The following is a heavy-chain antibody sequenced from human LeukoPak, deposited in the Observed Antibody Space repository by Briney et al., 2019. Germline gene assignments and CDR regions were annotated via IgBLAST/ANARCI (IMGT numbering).Heavy chain of an antibody. CDR3: ARGGGYYDSSGYPLLDY. D-gene: IGHD3-22*01. CDR1: GFKFSDYG. J-gene: IGHJ4*02. CDR2: IWYDGRET. Sequence: GRSLRLSCAASGFKFSDYGMYWVRQAPGKGLEWVALIWYDGRETHYGDSVKGRFTVARDNSNNTLHLQMNTLRAEDTAVYYCARGGGYYDSSGYPLLDYWGQGTLVTVSS. V-gene: IGHV3-33*01.